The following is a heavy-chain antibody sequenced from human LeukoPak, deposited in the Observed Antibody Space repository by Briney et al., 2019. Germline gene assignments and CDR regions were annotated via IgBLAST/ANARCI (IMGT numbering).Heavy chain of an antibody. J-gene: IGHJ5*02. CDR1: GYTFTSYG. Sequence: ASVKVSCKASGYTFTSYGISWVRQAPGQGLEWMGWISAYNGNTNYAQKLQGRVTMTTDTSTCTAYMELRSLRSDDTAVYYCARPRYDYVWGSYDNWFDPWGQGTLVTVSS. D-gene: IGHD3-16*01. V-gene: IGHV1-18*01. CDR3: ARPRYDYVWGSYDNWFDP. CDR2: ISAYNGNT.